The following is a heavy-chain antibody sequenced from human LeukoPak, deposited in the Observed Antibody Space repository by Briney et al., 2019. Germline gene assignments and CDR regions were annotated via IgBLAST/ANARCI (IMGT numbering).Heavy chain of an antibody. Sequence: SDTLSLTCTVSGGSISSSSYYWGWIRQPPGKGIEWIGSIYYSGSTYYNPSLKSRVTISVDTSKNQFSLKLSSVTAADTAVYYCARVNVYYYYMDVWGKGTTVTVSS. CDR1: GGSISSSSYY. J-gene: IGHJ6*03. CDR2: IYYSGST. CDR3: ARVNVYYYYMDV. V-gene: IGHV4-39*07.